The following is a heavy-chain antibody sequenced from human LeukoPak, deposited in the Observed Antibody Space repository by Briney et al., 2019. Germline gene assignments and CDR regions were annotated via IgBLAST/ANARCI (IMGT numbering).Heavy chain of an antibody. D-gene: IGHD1-1*01. CDR1: GFTFSSYW. CDR3: ARDLSWNDIPPQRNFLPYFDY. V-gene: IGHV3-7*01. Sequence: GGSLRLSCAASGFTFSSYWMSWVRQAPGKGLEWVANIKQDGSEKYYVDSVKGRFTISRDNAKNSLYLQMNSLRAEDTAVYYCARDLSWNDIPPQRNFLPYFDYWGQGTLVTVSS. CDR2: IKQDGSEK. J-gene: IGHJ4*02.